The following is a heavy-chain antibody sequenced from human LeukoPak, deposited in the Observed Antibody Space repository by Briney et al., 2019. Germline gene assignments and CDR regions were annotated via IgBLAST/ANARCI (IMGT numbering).Heavy chain of an antibody. CDR3: AKPHYYGSGSYSYYYGMDV. D-gene: IGHD3-10*01. J-gene: IGHJ6*04. CDR2: ISGSGGST. V-gene: IGHV3-23*01. Sequence: GGSLRPSCAASGFTFSSYAMSWVRQAPGKGLEWVSAISGSGGSTYYADSVKGRFTISRDNSKNTLYLQMNSLRAEDTAVYYCAKPHYYGSGSYSYYYGMDVWGKGTTVTVSS. CDR1: GFTFSSYA.